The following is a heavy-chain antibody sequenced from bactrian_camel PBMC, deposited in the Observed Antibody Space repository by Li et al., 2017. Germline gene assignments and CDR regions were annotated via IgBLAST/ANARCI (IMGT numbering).Heavy chain of an antibody. CDR1: EYSSSYC. D-gene: IGHD6*01. CDR2: IENDGST. CDR3: AADYRYAGSWYDS. Sequence: DVQLVESGGGSVKAGGSLRISCAYSEYSSSYCLAWFRQAEGKERELVASIENDGSTTYADFVKGRFTISQDKAKNTLYLQMNSLKSEDTALYCCAADYRYAGSWYDSWGQGTQVTVS. V-gene: IGHV3S67*01. J-gene: IGHJ4*01.